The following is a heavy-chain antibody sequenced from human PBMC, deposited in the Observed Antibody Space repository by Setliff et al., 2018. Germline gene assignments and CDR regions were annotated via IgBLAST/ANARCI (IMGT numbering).Heavy chain of an antibody. CDR2: IIPLFGTT. Sequence: GASVKVSCKASGGTFSNIGISWVRQAPGQGLEWMGGIIPLFGTTNYAQEFQDRVTITTDESTSTAYMELNSLTSEDTAVYYCARSPALLGIVYLDPWGQGTRVTVSS. D-gene: IGHD2-15*01. V-gene: IGHV1-69*05. J-gene: IGHJ5*02. CDR1: GGTFSNIG. CDR3: ARSPALLGIVYLDP.